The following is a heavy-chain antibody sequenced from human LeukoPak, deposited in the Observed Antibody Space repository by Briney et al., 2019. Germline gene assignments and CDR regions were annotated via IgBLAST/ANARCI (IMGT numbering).Heavy chain of an antibody. CDR2: LRGDGET. CDR3: AKASWVSSADAVL. J-gene: IGHJ4*02. D-gene: IGHD3-16*01. V-gene: IGHV3-23*01. CDR1: GFIFRDYA. Sequence: GGSLRLSCVASGFIFRDYAMSWVRQTPAGGLGWVSSLRGDGETFYTDSVKGRFTLSRDHSRNTVYLQLSNLRVEDTAVYYCAKASWVSSADAVLWGQGTLVTVS.